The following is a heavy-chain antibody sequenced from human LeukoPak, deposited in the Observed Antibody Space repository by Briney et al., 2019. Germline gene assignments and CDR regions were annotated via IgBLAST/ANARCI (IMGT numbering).Heavy chain of an antibody. CDR3: ATLVRGVITT. CDR2: ISSSSSYI. J-gene: IGHJ5*02. CDR1: GFTFSSYS. V-gene: IGHV3-21*01. Sequence: GGSLRLSCAASGFTFSSYSMNWVRQAPGKGLGWVSSISSSSSYIYYADSVKGRFTISRDNAKNSLYLQMNSLRAEDTAVYYCATLVRGVITTWGQGTLVTVSS. D-gene: IGHD3-10*01.